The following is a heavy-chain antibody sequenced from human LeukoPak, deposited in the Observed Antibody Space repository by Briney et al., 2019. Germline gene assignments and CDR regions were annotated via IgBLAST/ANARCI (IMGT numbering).Heavy chain of an antibody. CDR1: GYTFTSYA. Sequence: ASVKVSCKASGYTFTSYAMHWVRQAPGQRLEWMGWINAGNGNTKYSQKFQGRVTITRDTSASTAYMELSSLRSEDTAVYYCARGASSSWYRASYYYGMDVWGQGTTVTVSS. CDR2: INAGNGNT. CDR3: ARGASSSWYRASYYYGMDV. J-gene: IGHJ6*02. D-gene: IGHD6-13*01. V-gene: IGHV1-3*01.